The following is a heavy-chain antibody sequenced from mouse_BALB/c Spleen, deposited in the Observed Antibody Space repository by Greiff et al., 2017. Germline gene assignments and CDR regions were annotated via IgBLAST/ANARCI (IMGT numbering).Heavy chain of an antibody. D-gene: IGHD1-1*02. J-gene: IGHJ4*01. CDR2: INSNGGST. CDR1: GFTLSSYY. V-gene: IGHV5-6-2*01. CDR3: ARHGGTPGYYAMDY. Sequence: EVKLVESGGGLVKLGGSLKLSCAASGFTLSSYYMSWVRQTPEKRLELVAAINSNGGSTYYPDTVKGRFTISRDNAKNTLYLQMSSLKSEDTALYYCARHGGTPGYYAMDYWGQGTSVTVSS.